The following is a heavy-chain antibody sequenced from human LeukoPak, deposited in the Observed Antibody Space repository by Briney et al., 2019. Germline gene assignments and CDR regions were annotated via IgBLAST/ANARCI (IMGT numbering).Heavy chain of an antibody. Sequence: SETLSLTCTVSGGSISSSSYYWGWIRQPPGKGLEWIGSIYYSGSTYYNPSLKSRVTISVDTSKNQFSLRLSSVTAADTAVYYCARVADSSGYYFDYWGQGTLVTVSS. CDR2: IYYSGST. D-gene: IGHD3-22*01. J-gene: IGHJ4*02. CDR1: GGSISSSSYY. CDR3: ARVADSSGYYFDY. V-gene: IGHV4-39*01.